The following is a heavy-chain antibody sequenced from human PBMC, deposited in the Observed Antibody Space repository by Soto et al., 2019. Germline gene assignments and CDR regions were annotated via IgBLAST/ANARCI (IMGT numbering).Heavy chain of an antibody. J-gene: IGHJ2*01. CDR2: ISGSGGST. V-gene: IGHV3-23*01. Sequence: PGGSLRLSWVASGITFSSHAMIWVRQAPGKGLEWVSAISGSGGSTYYADSVRGRFTISRDSSKNSRYLQMNHRKAWYTPVYNCSKVCDTTGRPLYWYFDRGGHG. CDR3: SKVCDTTGRPLYWYFDR. CDR1: GITFSSHA. D-gene: IGHD3-22*01.